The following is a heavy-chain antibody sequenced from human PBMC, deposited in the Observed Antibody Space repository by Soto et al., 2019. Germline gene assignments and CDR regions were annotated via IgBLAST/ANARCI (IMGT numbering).Heavy chain of an antibody. Sequence: GASVKVSCKASGGTFSSYTISWVRQAPGQGLEWMGRIIPILGIANYAQKFQGRVTITADKSTSTAYMELSSLRSEDTAVYYCARVFRGGENDAFDIWGQGTMVTVSS. V-gene: IGHV1-69*02. J-gene: IGHJ3*02. CDR2: IIPILGIA. CDR3: ARVFRGGENDAFDI. CDR1: GGTFSSYT. D-gene: IGHD3-10*01.